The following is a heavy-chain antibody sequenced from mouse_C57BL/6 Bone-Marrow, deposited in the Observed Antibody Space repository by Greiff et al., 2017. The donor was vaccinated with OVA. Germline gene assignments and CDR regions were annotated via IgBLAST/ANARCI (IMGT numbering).Heavy chain of an antibody. CDR3: TTGKDLLWAWFAY. CDR1: GFNIKDDY. Sequence: EVQLQQSGAELVRPGASVKLSCTASGFNIKDDYMHWVKQRPEQGLEWIGWIDPENGDTEYASKFQGKATITADTSSTTAYLQLSSLTSEDTAVYYCTTGKDLLWAWFAYWGQGTLVTVSA. V-gene: IGHV14-4*01. CDR2: IDPENGDT. D-gene: IGHD2-1*01. J-gene: IGHJ3*01.